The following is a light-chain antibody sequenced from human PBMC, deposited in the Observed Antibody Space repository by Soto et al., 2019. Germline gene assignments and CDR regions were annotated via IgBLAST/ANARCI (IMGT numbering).Light chain of an antibody. CDR1: SSDVGGYNF. Sequence: QSALTQPASVSGSPGQSITISCTGTSSDVGGYNFVSWYQQHPGKAPKLMIYEVTDRPSGVSNRFSGSKSGSTASLTISGLVAEDEADYYCSSYTSRNTLAFGGGTKVTVL. CDR3: SSYTSRNTLA. V-gene: IGLV2-14*01. CDR2: EVT. J-gene: IGLJ2*01.